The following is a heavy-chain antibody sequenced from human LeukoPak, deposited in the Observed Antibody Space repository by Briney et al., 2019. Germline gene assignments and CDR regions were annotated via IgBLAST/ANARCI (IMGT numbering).Heavy chain of an antibody. D-gene: IGHD3-16*01. J-gene: IGHJ4*02. CDR2: IYYTGIT. CDR1: GGSINNRDHQ. Sequence: SETLSLTYAVSGGSINNRDHQWGWIRQPPGKGLEWIGSIYYTGITYYNPSLKSRLTISVDTSKNQVSLKVTSLTAADTAVYYCGRLIEGRPADYWGQGTLVTVSS. CDR3: GRLIEGRPADY. V-gene: IGHV4-39*01.